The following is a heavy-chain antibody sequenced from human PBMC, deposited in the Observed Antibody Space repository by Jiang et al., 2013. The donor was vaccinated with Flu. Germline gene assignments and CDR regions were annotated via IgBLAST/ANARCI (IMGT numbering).Heavy chain of an antibody. J-gene: IGHJ4*02. CDR2: IYPGDSDT. CDR3: ARHSGDWYFDN. CDR1: GYSFNTYW. Sequence: VQLVESGAAVKKSGESLKISCKGSGYSFNTYWIGWVRQMPGKGLEWMGVIYPGDSDTRYGPSFQGQVTISVDKSIRTAYLQWSSLKASDTAIYYCARHSGDWYFDNWGQGTLVTVSS. D-gene: IGHD2-21*02. V-gene: IGHV5-51*01.